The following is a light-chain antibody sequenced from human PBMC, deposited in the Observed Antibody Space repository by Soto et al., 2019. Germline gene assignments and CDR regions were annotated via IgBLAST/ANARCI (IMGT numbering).Light chain of an antibody. CDR2: DAS. Sequence: EIVLTQSPATLSLFPGERATLSCRASQSVSSYLAWYQQKPGQAPRLLIYDASNRATGIPARFSGSGSGTEFTLIISSLQSEDFAVYYCQQYKNWPYTFGQGTKVDIK. V-gene: IGKV3-11*01. CDR1: QSVSSY. J-gene: IGKJ2*01. CDR3: QQYKNWPYT.